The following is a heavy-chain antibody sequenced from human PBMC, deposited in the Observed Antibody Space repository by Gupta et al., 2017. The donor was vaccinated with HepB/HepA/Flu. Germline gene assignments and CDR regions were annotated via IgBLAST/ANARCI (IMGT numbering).Heavy chain of an antibody. J-gene: IGHJ4*02. Sequence: EVQLVESGGGVVQPGGSLRLSCAASGFTFDDYAMSWVRQAPGKGLEWVSLISGDAGRTYYADSVKGRFTISRDNSKNSLYVQMNSLTIEDTALYYCAKSSYSYWSGLTDWGQGTLVTVSS. V-gene: IGHV3-43*02. CDR3: AKSSYSYWSGLTD. D-gene: IGHD3-3*01. CDR1: GFTFDDYA. CDR2: ISGDAGRT.